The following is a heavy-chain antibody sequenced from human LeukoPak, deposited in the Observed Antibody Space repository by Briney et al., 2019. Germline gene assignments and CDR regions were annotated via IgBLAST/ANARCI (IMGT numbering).Heavy chain of an antibody. D-gene: IGHD3-22*01. Sequence: GGSLRLSCAASGFTFSNARMSWVRQAPGKGLEWVGRIKSKTDGGTTDYAAPVKGRFTISRDDSKNTLYLQMNSLKTEDTAVYYCTTDRPYYDSSGYPDYWGQGTLVTVSS. CDR1: GFTFSNAR. J-gene: IGHJ4*02. CDR2: IKSKTDGGTT. V-gene: IGHV3-15*01. CDR3: TTDRPYYDSSGYPDY.